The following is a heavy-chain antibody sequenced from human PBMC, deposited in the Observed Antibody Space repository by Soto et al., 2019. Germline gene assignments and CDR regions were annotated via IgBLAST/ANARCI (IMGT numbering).Heavy chain of an antibody. CDR2: ISGSGGST. J-gene: IGHJ4*02. Sequence: GGSLRLSCAASGFTFSSYAMSWVRQAPGKGLEWVSAISGSGGSTYYADSVKGRLTISRDNSKNTLYLQMNSLRAEDTAVYYCAKDYCSSTSCYALGLIDYWGQGTLVTVSS. V-gene: IGHV3-23*01. CDR3: AKDYCSSTSCYALGLIDY. D-gene: IGHD2-2*01. CDR1: GFTFSSYA.